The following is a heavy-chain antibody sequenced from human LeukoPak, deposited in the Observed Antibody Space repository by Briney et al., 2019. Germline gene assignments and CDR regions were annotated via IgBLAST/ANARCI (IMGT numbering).Heavy chain of an antibody. D-gene: IGHD3-3*01. Sequence: GASVKVSCKASRDTFSSYGISWVRQAPGQGLEWMGGIIPIFDSTNYAQKFQGRVTITTDESTSTAYMELNSLRSEDTAVYYSAKDTGLWNKNHYYYYYMDVWGKGTTVTVSS. CDR3: AKDTGLWNKNHYYYYYMDV. CDR1: RDTFSSYG. V-gene: IGHV1-69*05. J-gene: IGHJ6*03. CDR2: IIPIFDST.